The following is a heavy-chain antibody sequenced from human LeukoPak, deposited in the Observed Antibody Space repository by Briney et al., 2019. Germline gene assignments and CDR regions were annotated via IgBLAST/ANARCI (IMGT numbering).Heavy chain of an antibody. CDR1: GFTFSNYA. D-gene: IGHD3-22*01. Sequence: PGGSLRLSCVGSGFTFSNYAMSWVRQAPGKGLEWVSAISGSGGSTYYADSVKGRFTISRDNSKNTLYLQMNSLRAEDTAVYYCAKDTSFYYYDSSGRFDYWGQGTLVTVSS. CDR2: ISGSGGST. J-gene: IGHJ4*02. V-gene: IGHV3-23*01. CDR3: AKDTSFYYYDSSGRFDY.